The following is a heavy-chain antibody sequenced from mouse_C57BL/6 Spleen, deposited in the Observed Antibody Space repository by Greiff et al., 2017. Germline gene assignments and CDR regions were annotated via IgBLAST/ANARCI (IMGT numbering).Heavy chain of an antibody. V-gene: IGHV1-61*01. J-gene: IGHJ4*01. CDR3: ARYGGSSPYYYAMDY. Sequence: QVQLQQPGAELVRPGSSVKLSCKASGYTFTSYWMDWVKQRPGQGLEWIGNIYPSDSETHYNQKFKDKATLTVDKSSSTAYMQLSSLTSEDSAVYYCARYGGSSPYYYAMDYWGQGTSVTVSS. CDR1: GYTFTSYW. CDR2: IYPSDSET. D-gene: IGHD1-1*01.